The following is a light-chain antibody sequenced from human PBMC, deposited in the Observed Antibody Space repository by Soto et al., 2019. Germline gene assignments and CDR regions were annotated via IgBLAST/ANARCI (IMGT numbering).Light chain of an antibody. Sequence: EIVLTQSPATLSVSPGERATLSCRASQTVRNTLAWYQQQPGQTPRLLIYGASTTATGIPARFSGSGSGTEFTLTIDRLQSEDFAVYYCLHYKDWPRVTFGQGTKVEVK. CDR1: QTVRNT. CDR3: LHYKDWPRVT. CDR2: GAS. V-gene: IGKV3-15*01. J-gene: IGKJ1*01.